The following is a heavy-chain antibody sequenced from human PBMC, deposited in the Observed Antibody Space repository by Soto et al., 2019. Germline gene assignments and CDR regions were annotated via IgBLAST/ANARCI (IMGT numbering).Heavy chain of an antibody. J-gene: IGHJ6*02. V-gene: IGHV1-18*01. Sequence: QVQLVQSGAEVKNPWASVKVSCKASGYAFTRYGIGWARQAPGQGLDWMGWINTYNGNTNYAQNVQGRVTLTTDTSTSTAYMELRSLRSNDTAIYYCAMVDVYVTPSPQDVWGQGTTVIVSS. CDR3: AMVDVYVTPSPQDV. D-gene: IGHD3-16*01. CDR1: GYAFTRYG. CDR2: INTYNGNT.